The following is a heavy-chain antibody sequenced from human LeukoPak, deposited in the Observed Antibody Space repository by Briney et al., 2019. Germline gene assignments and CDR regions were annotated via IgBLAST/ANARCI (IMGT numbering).Heavy chain of an antibody. J-gene: IGHJ4*02. CDR1: GFTFSSYG. CDR3: ARDLGTGVRSLRYFDWLPRSPGVGS. V-gene: IGHV3-30*03. CDR2: IAYDGTDK. D-gene: IGHD3-9*01. Sequence: GGSLRLSCAASGFTFSSYGMHWVRQAPGKGLEWVAVIAYDGTDKYYGDSVKGRFTISRDKSKNTLYLEMNSLRAEDTAVYYCARDLGTGVRSLRYFDWLPRSPGVGSWGQGTLVTVSS.